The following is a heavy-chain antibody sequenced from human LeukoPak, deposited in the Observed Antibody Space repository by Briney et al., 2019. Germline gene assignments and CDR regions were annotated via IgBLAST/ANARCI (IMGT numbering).Heavy chain of an antibody. J-gene: IGHJ6*03. V-gene: IGHV4-34*01. CDR3: ARGRLTMVRGEAYYYMDV. D-gene: IGHD3-10*01. CDR1: GGSFSGYY. CDR2: INHGGST. Sequence: PSETLSLTCAVYGGSFSGYYWSWIRQPPGKGLEWIGEINHGGSTNYNPSLKSRVTISVDTSKNQFSLKLSSVTAADTAVYYCARGRLTMVRGEAYYYMDVWGKGTTVTVSS.